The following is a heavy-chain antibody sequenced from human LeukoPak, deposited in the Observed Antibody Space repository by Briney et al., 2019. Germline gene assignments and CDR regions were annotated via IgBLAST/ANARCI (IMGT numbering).Heavy chain of an antibody. CDR2: IYYSGST. V-gene: IGHV4-59*01. J-gene: IGHJ3*02. CDR3: ARDDGVGATYDAFDI. D-gene: IGHD1-26*01. Sequence: SETLSLTCTVSGGSISSYYWSWIRQPPGKGLEWIGYIYYSGSTNYNPSLKSRVTISVDTSKNQFSLKLSSVTAADTAVYYCARDDGVGATYDAFDIWGQGTMVTVSS. CDR1: GGSISSYY.